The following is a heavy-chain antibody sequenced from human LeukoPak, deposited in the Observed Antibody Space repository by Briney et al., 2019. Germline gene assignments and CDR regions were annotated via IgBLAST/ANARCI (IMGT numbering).Heavy chain of an antibody. D-gene: IGHD1-26*01. CDR1: GFTFRSYS. CDR3: TRRSDSGTYYDY. V-gene: IGHV3-74*03. CDR2: INSDVSIT. J-gene: IGHJ4*02. Sequence: GGTLRLSCTASGFTFRSYSMHWVRQAPGKGLEWVSRINSDVSITTYADSVKGRFTVSRDNAKNTLFLQMNSLRAEDTAVYYCTRRSDSGTYYDYWGQGTLVTVSS.